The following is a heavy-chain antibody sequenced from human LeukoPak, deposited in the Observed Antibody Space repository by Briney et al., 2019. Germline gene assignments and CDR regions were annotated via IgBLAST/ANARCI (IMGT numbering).Heavy chain of an antibody. V-gene: IGHV4-31*09. D-gene: IGHD3-16*01. CDR2: ISYSGST. J-gene: IGHJ4*02. Sequence: SQTLSLTCTVSGGSITAGGYFWSWIRQHPGKGLECIGHISYSGSTYYTPSLKSRVTMSIDKSNNQFSLNLNSVTAADTAVYYCTKSGDYLWDYWGQGTLVTVSS. CDR3: TKSGDYLWDY. CDR1: GGSITAGGYF.